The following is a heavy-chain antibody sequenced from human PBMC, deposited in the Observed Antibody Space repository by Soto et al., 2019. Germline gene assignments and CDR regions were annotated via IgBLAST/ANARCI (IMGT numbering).Heavy chain of an antibody. D-gene: IGHD3-10*01. V-gene: IGHV3-23*01. CDR1: GFTFSSYA. J-gene: IGHJ6*02. CDR3: AKGMVRGVTPYYYYGMDV. Sequence: GCLLPACSASGFTFSSYAMSWVRQAPGKGLEWVSAISGSGGSTYYADSVKVRFTISRDNSKNTLYLQMNSLRAEDTAVYYCAKGMVRGVTPYYYYGMDVWGQGTTVTVS. CDR2: ISGSGGST.